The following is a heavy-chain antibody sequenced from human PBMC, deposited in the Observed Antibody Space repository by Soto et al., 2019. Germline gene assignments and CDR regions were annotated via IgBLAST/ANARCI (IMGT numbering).Heavy chain of an antibody. D-gene: IGHD3-10*01. CDR3: ARDRESYYYYGMDV. J-gene: IGHJ6*02. CDR1: GFTVSSNY. Sequence: GESLKISCAASGFTVSSNYMSWVRQAPGKGLEWVSGIYSGGSTYYADSVKGRFTISRHNSKNTLYLQMNSLRAEDTAVYYCARDRESYYYYGMDVWGQGTTVTVSS. V-gene: IGHV3-53*04. CDR2: IYSGGST.